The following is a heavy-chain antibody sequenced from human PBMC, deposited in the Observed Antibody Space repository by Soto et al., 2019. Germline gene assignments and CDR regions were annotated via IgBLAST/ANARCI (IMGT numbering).Heavy chain of an antibody. Sequence: ASETLSLTCTVSGGSISSYYWSWIRQPPGKGLEWIGYIYYSGSTNYNPSLKSRVTISVDTSKNQFSLKLSSVTAADTAVYYCARDTARRGLQYYYYYMAVWGKGTTVTVSS. V-gene: IGHV4-59*01. D-gene: IGHD6-6*01. J-gene: IGHJ6*03. CDR1: GGSISSYY. CDR2: IYYSGST. CDR3: ARDTARRGLQYYYYYMAV.